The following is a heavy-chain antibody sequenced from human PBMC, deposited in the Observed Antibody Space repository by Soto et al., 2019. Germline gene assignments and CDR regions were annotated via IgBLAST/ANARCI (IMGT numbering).Heavy chain of an antibody. CDR2: ISGSGGST. J-gene: IGHJ1*01. V-gene: IGHV3-23*01. Sequence: GGSLRLSCAASGFTFSSYAMSWVRQAPGKGLEWVSAISGSGGSTYYADSVKGRFTISRDNSKDTLYLQMNSLRAEDTAVYYCAKESITMIVVVTLEYFQHWGQGTLVTVSS. CDR1: GFTFSSYA. CDR3: AKESITMIVVVTLEYFQH. D-gene: IGHD3-22*01.